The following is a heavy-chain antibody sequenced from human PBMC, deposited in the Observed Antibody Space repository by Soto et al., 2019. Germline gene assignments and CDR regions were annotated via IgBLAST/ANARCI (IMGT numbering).Heavy chain of an antibody. CDR2: ISGGGDKT. CDR1: RLSFHIYD. V-gene: IGHV3-23*01. Sequence: EVQLLESGGGLVQPGGSLRLSCMRCRLSFHIYDIHRALEPPGEGREWVATISGGGDKTFDADTVKGRFTISRDNSKNAVNLQMNSLRADDTAVYYCARKVLGSTSRPDWWYFDLWGRGTLVTVSS. J-gene: IGHJ2*01. CDR3: ARKVLGSTSRPDWWYFDL. D-gene: IGHD2-2*01.